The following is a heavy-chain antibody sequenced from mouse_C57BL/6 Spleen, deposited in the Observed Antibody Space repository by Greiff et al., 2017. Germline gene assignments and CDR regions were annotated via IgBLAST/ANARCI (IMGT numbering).Heavy chain of an antibody. J-gene: IGHJ4*01. CDR1: GYAFSSYW. D-gene: IGHD1-1*01. V-gene: IGHV1-80*01. CDR2: IYPGDGVT. Sequence: QVHVKPSGAELVKPGASVKISCKASGYAFSSYWMIWVKQRPGKGLERMCQIYPGDGVTNHYGKFRGKATLAADKSSSTAYMQLSSLTSEDYAVYFCAEGSSGYAMDCWGQRTSVSVSS. CDR3: AEGSSGYAMDC.